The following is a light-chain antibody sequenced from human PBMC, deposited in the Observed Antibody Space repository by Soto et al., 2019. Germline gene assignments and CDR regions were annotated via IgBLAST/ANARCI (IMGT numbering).Light chain of an antibody. CDR1: QSISSK. CDR3: QQYDKWPPT. Sequence: EIVMTQSPATLSVSPGERATLSCRASQSISSKLAWYQQRPGQAPRLLIFDASTRATGVPVRFRGSGSGTEFNLTISGLQAEDFAVYCCQQYDKWPPTFGGGTKVEIK. V-gene: IGKV3-15*01. CDR2: DAS. J-gene: IGKJ4*01.